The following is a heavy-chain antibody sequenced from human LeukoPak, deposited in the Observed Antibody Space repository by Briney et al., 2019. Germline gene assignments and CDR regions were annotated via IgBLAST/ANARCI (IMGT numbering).Heavy chain of an antibody. V-gene: IGHV3-43*02. Sequence: GGSLRLSCAASGFTFDDYAMHWVRQAPGKGLEWVSLISGDGGSTYYADSVKGRFTISRDNSKSSLYLQMNSLRTEDTALYYCANLIAAADPAYWGQGTLVTVSS. CDR3: ANLIAAADPAY. D-gene: IGHD6-13*01. CDR2: ISGDGGST. J-gene: IGHJ4*02. CDR1: GFTFDDYA.